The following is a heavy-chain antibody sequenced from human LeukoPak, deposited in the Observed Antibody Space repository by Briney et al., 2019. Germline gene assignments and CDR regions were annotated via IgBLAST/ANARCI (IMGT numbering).Heavy chain of an antibody. V-gene: IGHV1-2*02. CDR1: GYTFTDYY. D-gene: IGHD1-26*01. CDR3: ARDGVGSPPLDY. Sequence: ASVKVSCKASGYTFTDYYMHWVRQAPGQGLEWMGWINPNSGGTNYAQKFQGRVSMTRDTSISTAYMELSRLRSDDTAVYYCARDGVGSPPLDYWGQGTLVTVSS. CDR2: INPNSGGT. J-gene: IGHJ4*02.